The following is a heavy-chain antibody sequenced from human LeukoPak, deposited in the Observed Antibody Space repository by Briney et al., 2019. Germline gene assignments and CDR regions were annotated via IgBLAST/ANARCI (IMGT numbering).Heavy chain of an antibody. J-gene: IGHJ6*02. D-gene: IGHD4-17*01. CDR1: GGSITYYY. Sequence: SETLSLTCTVSGGSITYYYWSWIRQPPGTGLEWIGYLYYTGSSNYNPSLTSRVTTSVATSKNQFSLKLSSVTAADTAVYYCARRAVTTSLGYYYYGMDVWGQGTTVTVSS. CDR3: ARRAVTTSLGYYYYGMDV. CDR2: LYYTGSS. V-gene: IGHV4-59*12.